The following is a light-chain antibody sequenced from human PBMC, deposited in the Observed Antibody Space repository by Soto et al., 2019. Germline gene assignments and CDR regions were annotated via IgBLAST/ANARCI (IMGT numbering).Light chain of an antibody. CDR1: SSDVGGYNY. CDR2: EVS. J-gene: IGLJ1*01. Sequence: LTQPPSASGSPGQSVTISCTGTSSDVGGYNYVSWYQQHPGKAPKLMIYEVSKRPSGVPDRFSGSKSGNTASLTVSGLQAEDEADYYCSSYAGSNIYYVFGTGTKVTVL. CDR3: SSYAGSNIYYV. V-gene: IGLV2-8*01.